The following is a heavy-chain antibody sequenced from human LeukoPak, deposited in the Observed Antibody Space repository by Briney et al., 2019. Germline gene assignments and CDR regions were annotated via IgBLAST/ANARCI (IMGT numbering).Heavy chain of an antibody. CDR1: TFTGDYFP. CDR2: ISWNSGSI. J-gene: IGHJ4*02. V-gene: IGHV3-9*01. CDR3: AKDIRFGYSGSTFDY. Sequence: SVCRSGSASTFTGDYFPMHRLRHAPGKGRKGGLDISWNSGSIGYADSVKGRFTISRDNAKNSLYLQMNSLRAEDTALYYCAKDIRFGYSGSTFDYWGQGTLVTVSS. D-gene: IGHD1-26*01.